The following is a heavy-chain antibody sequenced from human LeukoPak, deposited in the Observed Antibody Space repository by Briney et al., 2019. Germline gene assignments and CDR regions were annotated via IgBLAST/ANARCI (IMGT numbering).Heavy chain of an antibody. CDR2: VRYDGSNK. D-gene: IGHD3-22*01. CDR1: GFTFSSYG. V-gene: IGHV3-30*02. Sequence: GSLGLSCAASGFTFSSYGMHWVRQAPGKWLDWVAFVRYDGSNKYYADSVKGRFTISRDNSKNTLYLQMNSLRAEDTAVYYCASSGYKLGEGAFDIWGQGTMVTVSS. CDR3: ASSGYKLGEGAFDI. J-gene: IGHJ3*02.